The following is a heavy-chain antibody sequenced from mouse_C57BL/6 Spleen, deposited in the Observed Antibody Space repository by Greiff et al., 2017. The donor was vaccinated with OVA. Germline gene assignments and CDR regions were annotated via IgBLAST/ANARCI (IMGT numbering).Heavy chain of an antibody. Sequence: QVQLQQPGAELVKPGASVKMSCKASGYTFTSYWITWVKQRPGQGLEWIGDIYPGSGSTNYNEKFKSKATLTVDTSSSTAYMQLSSLTSEDSAVDYCARDDYAAGYFDVWGTGTTVTVSS. CDR3: ARDDYAAGYFDV. J-gene: IGHJ1*03. D-gene: IGHD2-4*01. CDR1: GYTFTSYW. CDR2: IYPGSGST. V-gene: IGHV1-55*01.